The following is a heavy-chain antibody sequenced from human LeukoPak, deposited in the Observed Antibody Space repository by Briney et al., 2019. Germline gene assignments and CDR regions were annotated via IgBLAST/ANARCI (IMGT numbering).Heavy chain of an antibody. D-gene: IGHD3-22*01. CDR1: GFTFSDYY. CDR3: ARAPEISAYYDSSGYYLDY. V-gene: IGHV3-11*01. CDR2: ISSSGSTI. Sequence: GGSLRLSCAASGFTFSDYYMSWIRQAPGKGLEWVSYISSSGSTIYYADSVKGRFTISRDNAKNSLYLQMNSLRAEDTAVYYCARAPEISAYYDSSGYYLDYWGQGTLVTVSS. J-gene: IGHJ4*02.